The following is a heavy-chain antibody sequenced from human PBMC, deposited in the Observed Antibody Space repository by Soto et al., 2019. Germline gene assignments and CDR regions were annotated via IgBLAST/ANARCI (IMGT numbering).Heavy chain of an antibody. CDR2: INPSGGST. CDR3: ARLDTAMDSRHHNNWFDP. V-gene: IGHV1-46*01. Sequence: ASVKVSCKASGYTFTSYYMHWVRQAPGQGLEWMGIINPSGGSTSYAQKFQGRVTMTRDTSTSTVYMELSSLRSEDTAVYYCARLDTAMDSRHHNNWFDPWGQGTLVTVSS. D-gene: IGHD5-18*01. J-gene: IGHJ5*02. CDR1: GYTFTSYY.